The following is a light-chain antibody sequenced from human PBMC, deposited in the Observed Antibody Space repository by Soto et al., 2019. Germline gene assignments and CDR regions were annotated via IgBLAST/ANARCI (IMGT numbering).Light chain of an antibody. CDR1: QTVGSTY. Sequence: EIVLTQSPGTLSLSPGERATLSCRASQTVGSTYLAWYQQKPGQAPRLLIYAASTRATGIPDRFSGSGSETDFTLTITSLEPEDFAVYYCQHFGSSRGTFGQGTKVEIK. V-gene: IGKV3-20*01. J-gene: IGKJ1*01. CDR3: QHFGSSRGT. CDR2: AAS.